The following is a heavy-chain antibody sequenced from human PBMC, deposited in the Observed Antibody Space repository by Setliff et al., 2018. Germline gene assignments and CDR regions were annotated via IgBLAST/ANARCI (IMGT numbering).Heavy chain of an antibody. J-gene: IGHJ3*02. CDR2: INGASGNT. CDR1: GYSLSAYV. Sequence: ASVKVSCKASGYSLSAYVMHWVRQAPGQRLEWMGWINGASGNTKYSQKFQGRVTITRDTSASTAYVELSSLRSEDTAVYHCAREVLPLVREEAFYIWGQGTMVTVSS. D-gene: IGHD2-2*01. CDR3: AREVLPLVREEAFYI. V-gene: IGHV1-3*01.